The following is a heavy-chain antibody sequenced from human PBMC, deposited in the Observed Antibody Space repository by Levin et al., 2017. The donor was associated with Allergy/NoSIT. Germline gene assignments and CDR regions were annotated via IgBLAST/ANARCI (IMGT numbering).Heavy chain of an antibody. J-gene: IGHJ6*03. Sequence: AASVKVSCKASGGTFSSYAISWVRQAPGQGLEWMGRIIPILGIANYAQKFQGRVTITADKSTSTDYMELSSLRSEDTAVYYCARDAKPYDILTGYYENYYYYYYMDVWGKGTTVTVSS. D-gene: IGHD3-9*01. CDR3: ARDAKPYDILTGYYENYYYYYYMDV. V-gene: IGHV1-69*04. CDR1: GGTFSSYA. CDR2: IIPILGIA.